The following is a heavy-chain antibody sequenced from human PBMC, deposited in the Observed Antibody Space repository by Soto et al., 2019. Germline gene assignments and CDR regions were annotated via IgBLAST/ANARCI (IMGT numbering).Heavy chain of an antibody. Sequence: ASVKFSCKASGYTFTGYYMHCVRQAPGQGLEWMGWINPNSGGTNYAQKFQGWVTMTRDTSISTAYMELSRLRSDDTAVYYCARVHNYYYGMDVWGQGTTVTVSS. V-gene: IGHV1-2*04. CDR3: ARVHNYYYGMDV. CDR1: GYTFTGYY. J-gene: IGHJ6*02. CDR2: INPNSGGT.